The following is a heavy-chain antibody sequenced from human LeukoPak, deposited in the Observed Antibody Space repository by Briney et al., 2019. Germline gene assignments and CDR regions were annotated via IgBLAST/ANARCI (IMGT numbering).Heavy chain of an antibody. V-gene: IGHV3-23*01. Sequence: GGSLRLSCVVSGFTFSSYVMSWVRQAPGKGLEWVSTISGSGGITNYTDSVKGRFTISRDNAKNSLYLQMNSLRAEDTAVYYCAREWGGNIVVVPANDYWGQGTLVTVSS. J-gene: IGHJ4*02. CDR2: ISGSGGIT. CDR3: AREWGGNIVVVPANDY. CDR1: GFTFSSYV. D-gene: IGHD2-2*01.